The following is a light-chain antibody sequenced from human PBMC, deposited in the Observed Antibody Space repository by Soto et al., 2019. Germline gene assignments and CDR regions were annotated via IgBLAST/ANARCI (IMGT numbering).Light chain of an antibody. CDR2: GAS. CDR3: QHYVTSPKT. J-gene: IGKJ1*01. Sequence: EILLTQSPGTLSWSPGERAPLSCRASQSVSSSYLAWYQQKPGQAPRLLIYGASSRATGIPDRFSGSRSGTDFTLTISRLEPEDFAVYYCQHYVTSPKTFRQGTKVDIK. CDR1: QSVSSSY. V-gene: IGKV3-20*01.